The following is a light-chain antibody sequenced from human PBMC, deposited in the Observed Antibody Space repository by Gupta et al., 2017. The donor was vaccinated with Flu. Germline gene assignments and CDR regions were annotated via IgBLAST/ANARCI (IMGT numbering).Light chain of an antibody. V-gene: IGLV2-14*03. CDR1: SRDVGNYNY. CDR3: SSDTSSSDYL. J-gene: IGLJ1*01. Sequence: SPLPQPASVSGSPGPSITISCTGTSRDVGNYNYVSWYQQHPGKAPKLMIYDVSNRPAGISNRFSGSKSGNTASLTISGRKEEDEADYYCSSDTSSSDYLFGTGTKVSVL. CDR2: DVS.